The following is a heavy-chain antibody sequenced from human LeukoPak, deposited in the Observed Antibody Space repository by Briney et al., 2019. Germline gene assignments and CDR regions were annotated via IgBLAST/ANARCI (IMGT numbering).Heavy chain of an antibody. Sequence: SETLSLTCTVSGGSISSYYWGWIRQPPGKGLEWIGNIYYSGSTNYNPSLKSRVTISVDTSKNQFSLKLSSVTAADTAVYYCTRVMSGSGSYPNYFDYWGQGTLVTVSS. CDR1: GGSISSYY. J-gene: IGHJ4*02. D-gene: IGHD3-10*01. V-gene: IGHV4-59*01. CDR2: IYYSGST. CDR3: TRVMSGSGSYPNYFDY.